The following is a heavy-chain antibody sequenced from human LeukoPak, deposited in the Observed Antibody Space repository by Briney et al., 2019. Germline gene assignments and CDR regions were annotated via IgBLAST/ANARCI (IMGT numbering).Heavy chain of an antibody. J-gene: IGHJ2*01. V-gene: IGHV4-4*08. CDR1: GASISPYY. CDR3: ARERLPESGYFDL. D-gene: IGHD5-18*01. Sequence: SETLSLTCTVSGASISPYYWTWIRQPPGKGLEWIGYINYSGGTNYNPSLKSRVTISVDTSKNQFSLKLSSVTAADTAVYYCARERLPESGYFDLWGRGTLVTVSS. CDR2: INYSGGT.